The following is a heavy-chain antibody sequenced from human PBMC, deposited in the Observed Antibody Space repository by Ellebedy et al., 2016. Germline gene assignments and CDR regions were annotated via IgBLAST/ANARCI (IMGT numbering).Heavy chain of an antibody. CDR1: PFIVSDYY. CDR3: ARETMVRGEYWFDS. V-gene: IGHV3-11*04. D-gene: IGHD3-10*01. J-gene: IGHJ5*01. CDR2: ISYSSSTI. Sequence: GESLKISCAASPFIVSDYYMSWIRQAPGKGLEWVSYISYSSSTIYYADSVKGRFTISRDNAKNSLYLQMNSLRAEDTAVYYCARETMVRGEYWFDSWGQGTLVTVSS.